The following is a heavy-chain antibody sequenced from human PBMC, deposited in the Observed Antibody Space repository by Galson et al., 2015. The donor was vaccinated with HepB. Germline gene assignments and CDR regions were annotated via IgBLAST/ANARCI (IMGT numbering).Heavy chain of an antibody. CDR2: ISWDGGST. CDR3: AKEGGGFGAAAGRGAFDI. J-gene: IGHJ3*02. V-gene: IGHV3-43*01. CDR1: GFTFDDYT. Sequence: SLRLSCAASGFTFDDYTMHWVRQAPGKGLEWVSLISWDGGSTYYADSVKGRFTISRDNSKNSLYLQMNSLRTEDTALYYCAKEGGGFGAAAGRGAFDIWGQGTMVTVSS. D-gene: IGHD6-13*01.